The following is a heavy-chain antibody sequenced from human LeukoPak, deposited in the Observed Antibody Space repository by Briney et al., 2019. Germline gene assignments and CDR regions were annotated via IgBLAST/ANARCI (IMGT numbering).Heavy chain of an antibody. CDR3: ARDTAPDYYDSSGYQVGFDY. J-gene: IGHJ4*02. V-gene: IGHV6-1*01. CDR2: TYYRSMWYN. D-gene: IGHD3-22*01. CDR1: GDSVSSNSAA. Sequence: SQTLPLTCAISGDSVSSNSAAWNWIRQSPSRGLEWLGRTYYRSMWYNDYAVSVKSRITITPDTSRNQFSLQLNSVTPEDTAVYYCARDTAPDYYDSSGYQVGFDYWGQGTLVTVSS.